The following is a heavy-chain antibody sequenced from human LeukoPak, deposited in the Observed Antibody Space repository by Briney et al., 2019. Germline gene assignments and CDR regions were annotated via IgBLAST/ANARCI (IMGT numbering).Heavy chain of an antibody. CDR3: ARGGAYCGGDCYSELDFDI. J-gene: IGHJ3*02. D-gene: IGHD2-21*02. V-gene: IGHV4-30-4*01. Sequence: PSETLSLTCTVSGGSISSGDYYWSWIRQPPGKGLEWIGYIYYSGSTYYNPSLKSRVTMSVDTSKNQFPLKLSSVTAADTAVYYCARGGAYCGGDCYSELDFDIWGQGTMVTVSS. CDR1: GGSISSGDYY. CDR2: IYYSGST.